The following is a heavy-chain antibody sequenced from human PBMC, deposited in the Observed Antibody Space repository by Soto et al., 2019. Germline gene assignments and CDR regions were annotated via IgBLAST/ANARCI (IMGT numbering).Heavy chain of an antibody. J-gene: IGHJ6*02. Sequence: SETLSLTCAVYGGSFSGYYWSWIRQPPGKGLEWIGEINHSGSTNYNPSLKSRVTISVDTSKNQFSLKLSSVTAADTAVYYCARDRDQITMIVVVDYGMDVWGQVTTVTVSS. CDR3: ARDRDQITMIVVVDYGMDV. CDR1: GGSFSGYY. D-gene: IGHD3-22*01. V-gene: IGHV4-34*01. CDR2: INHSGST.